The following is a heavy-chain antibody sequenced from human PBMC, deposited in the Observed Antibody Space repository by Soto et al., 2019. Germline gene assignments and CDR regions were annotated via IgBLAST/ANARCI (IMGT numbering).Heavy chain of an antibody. CDR2: IYPSDGST. CDR1: GYTFTSYY. V-gene: IGHV1-46*01. J-gene: IGHJ3*02. Sequence: ASVKVSCKASGYTFTSYYMHWVRQAPGQGLEWMGRIYPSDGSTSYAQKFQGRVTMTRDTSTSTAYMELSSLSSEDTAVYYCARGQYSSGWDDAFDIWGQGTMVTVSS. CDR3: ARGQYSSGWDDAFDI. D-gene: IGHD6-19*01.